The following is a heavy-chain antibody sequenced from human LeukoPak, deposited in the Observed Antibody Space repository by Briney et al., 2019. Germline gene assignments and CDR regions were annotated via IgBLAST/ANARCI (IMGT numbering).Heavy chain of an antibody. CDR1: GGSISSSSYY. V-gene: IGHV4-39*07. CDR2: IYYSGST. J-gene: IGHJ1*01. CDR3: ARHKTYYGSDQYFQH. Sequence: SETLSLTCTVSGGSISSSSYYWGWIRQPPGKGLEWIGSIYYSGSTYYNPSLKSRVTISVDTSKNQFSLKLSSVTAADTAVYYCARHKTYYGSDQYFQHWGQGTLVTVSS. D-gene: IGHD3-10*01.